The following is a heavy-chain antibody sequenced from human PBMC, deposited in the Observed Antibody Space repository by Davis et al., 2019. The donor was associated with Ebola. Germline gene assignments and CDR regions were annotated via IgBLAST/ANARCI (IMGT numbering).Heavy chain of an antibody. CDR1: GGSISSYY. CDR2: INHSGST. CDR3: AKEKSSGWYLIDYGMDV. Sequence: MPSETLSLTCTVSGGSISSYYWSWIRQPPGKGLEWIGEINHSGSTNYNPSLKSRVTISVDTSKNQFSLKLSSVTAADTAVYYCAKEKSSGWYLIDYGMDVWGKGTTVTVSS. D-gene: IGHD6-19*01. V-gene: IGHV4-34*01. J-gene: IGHJ6*04.